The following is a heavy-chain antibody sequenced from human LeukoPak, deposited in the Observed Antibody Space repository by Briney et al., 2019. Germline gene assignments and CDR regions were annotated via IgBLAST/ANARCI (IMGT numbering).Heavy chain of an antibody. V-gene: IGHV4-38-2*02. CDR3: ARVPGDYYVDY. CDR2: VYYSGST. Sequence: PSETLSLTCTVSGYSISSGYYWGWIRQSPGKGLEWIGNVYYSGSTYYNPSLKSRVTISVDTSKNQFSLKLSSVTAADTAVYYCARVPGDYYVDYWGQGTLVTVSS. CDR1: GYSISSGYY. J-gene: IGHJ4*02. D-gene: IGHD3-10*02.